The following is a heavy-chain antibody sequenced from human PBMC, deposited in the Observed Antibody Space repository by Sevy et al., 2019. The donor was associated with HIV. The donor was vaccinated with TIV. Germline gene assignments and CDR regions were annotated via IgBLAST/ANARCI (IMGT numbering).Heavy chain of an antibody. CDR3: AKGGSAFDY. CDR1: RFTFNTYA. D-gene: IGHD2-2*01. CDR2: IRYDGSNK. Sequence: GGSLRLSCAASRFTFNTYAMHWVRQAPGKGLDWVAFIRYDGSNKYYADSVKGRFTISRDNSKNTLYLQMNSLRAEDTAVYYCAKGGSAFDYWGQGTLVTVSS. J-gene: IGHJ4*02. V-gene: IGHV3-30*02.